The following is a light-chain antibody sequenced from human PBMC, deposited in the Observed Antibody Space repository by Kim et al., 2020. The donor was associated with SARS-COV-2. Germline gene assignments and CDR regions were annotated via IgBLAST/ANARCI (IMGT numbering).Light chain of an antibody. Sequence: RVTITCSGSSSNIGSNYVYWYQQLPGTAPKLLIYRNNQRPSGVPDRFSGSKSGTSASLAISGLRSEDEADYYCAAWDDSLSGLWVFGGGTQLTVL. V-gene: IGLV1-47*01. CDR2: RNN. J-gene: IGLJ3*02. CDR1: SSNIGSNY. CDR3: AAWDDSLSGLWV.